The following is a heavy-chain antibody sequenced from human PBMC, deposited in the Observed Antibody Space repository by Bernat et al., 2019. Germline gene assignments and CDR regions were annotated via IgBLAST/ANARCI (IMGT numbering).Heavy chain of an antibody. CDR2: IYYSGST. CDR3: ATEDLGAPSGFDP. D-gene: IGHD2-15*01. Sequence: QVQLQESGPGLVKPSETLSLTCTVSGGSISSYYWSWIRQPPGKGLEWIGYIYYSGSTNYNPSLKSRVTISVDTSKNQFSLKLSPVTAADTAVYYCATEDLGAPSGFDPWGQGTLVTVSS. V-gene: IGHV4-59*12. CDR1: GGSISSYY. J-gene: IGHJ5*02.